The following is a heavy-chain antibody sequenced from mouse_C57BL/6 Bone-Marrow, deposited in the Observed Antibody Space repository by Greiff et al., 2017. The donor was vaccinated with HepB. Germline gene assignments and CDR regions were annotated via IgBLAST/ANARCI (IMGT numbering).Heavy chain of an antibody. Sequence: QVQLQQSGPELVKPGASVKISCKASGYAFSSSWMNWVQQRPGKGLEWIGRIYPGDGDTNYNGKFKGKATLTADKSSSTAYMQLSSLPSEDSAVYYCARLDYYGSSSYYYAMDYWGQGTSVTVSS. V-gene: IGHV1-82*01. CDR1: GYAFSSSW. CDR3: ARLDYYGSSSYYYAMDY. D-gene: IGHD1-1*01. CDR2: IYPGDGDT. J-gene: IGHJ4*01.